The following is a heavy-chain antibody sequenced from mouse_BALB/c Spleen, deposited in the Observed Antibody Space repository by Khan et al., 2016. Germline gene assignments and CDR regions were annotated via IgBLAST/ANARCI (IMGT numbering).Heavy chain of an antibody. D-gene: IGHD1-2*01. CDR2: ISFSGST. Sequence: EVQLQESGPGLVKPSQSLSLTCTVTGYSITSDYAWNWIRQFPGNKMEWMGYISFSGSTSYNPSLKSRISITRDTSKNQFFLQLNSVTTEDTATYYCARSPYYGYDYAMDYWGHGTSVTVSS. J-gene: IGHJ4*01. CDR1: GYSITSDYA. V-gene: IGHV3-2*02. CDR3: ARSPYYGYDYAMDY.